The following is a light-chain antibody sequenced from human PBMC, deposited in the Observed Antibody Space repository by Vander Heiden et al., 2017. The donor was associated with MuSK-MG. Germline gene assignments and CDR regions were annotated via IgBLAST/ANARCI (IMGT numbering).Light chain of an antibody. J-gene: IGKJ2*01. CDR1: QSVSSN. CDR3: QQYNNWPPYT. CDR2: GAS. V-gene: IGKV3-15*01. Sequence: IVMTQSPATLSVSPWERRTLSCRASQSVSSNLAWYQQKPGQAPSLLIYGASTRANGIPARCSGSGSGTEFTLTISSLQSEDFAVYYCQQYNNWPPYTFGQGTKLEIK.